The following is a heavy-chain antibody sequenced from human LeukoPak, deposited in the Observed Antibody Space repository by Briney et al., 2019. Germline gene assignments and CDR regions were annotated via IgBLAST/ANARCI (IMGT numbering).Heavy chain of an antibody. CDR2: ISSSGGTI. Sequence: GGSLRLSCAASGSTFSSFSTYDFNWVRQAPGKGLEWVSYISSSGGTIYYADSVKGRFTVSRDNAANSLYLQMNSLRAEDTAIYYCARDLVSGAYTFDIWGQGTVATVSS. J-gene: IGHJ3*02. CDR1: GSTFSS. V-gene: IGHV3-48*03. D-gene: IGHD3-16*01. CDR3: ARDLVSGAYTFDI.